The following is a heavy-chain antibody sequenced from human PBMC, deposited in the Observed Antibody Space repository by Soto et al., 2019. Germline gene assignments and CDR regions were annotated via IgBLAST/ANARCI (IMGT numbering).Heavy chain of an antibody. J-gene: IGHJ4*02. D-gene: IGHD6-19*01. Sequence: GGTLSLSCAASGLSFSDSYMSWIPQAPGKGLEWVSHISSGSSYIKYADSVGGRFTFSRDNAKNSLYLQMNSLKAEGTAVYFCARERVETGWFGFWGLG. CDR1: GLSFSDSY. CDR2: ISSGSSYI. V-gene: IGHV3-11*06. CDR3: ARERVETGWFGF.